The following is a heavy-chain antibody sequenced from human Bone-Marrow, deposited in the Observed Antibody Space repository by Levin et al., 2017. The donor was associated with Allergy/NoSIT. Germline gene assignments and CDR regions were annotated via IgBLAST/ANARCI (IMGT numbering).Heavy chain of an antibody. Sequence: SLKISCAASGFRFDEYAMHWVRQVPGKGLEWVSSITWNSGSLAYADSVKGRFIISRDNAKKSLYLQMNSLRVEDTAFYYCAKDNRGSNYYYGMGVWGQGTTVTVSS. J-gene: IGHJ6*02. V-gene: IGHV3-9*01. D-gene: IGHD3-10*01. CDR2: ITWNSGSL. CDR3: AKDNRGSNYYYGMGV. CDR1: GFRFDEYA.